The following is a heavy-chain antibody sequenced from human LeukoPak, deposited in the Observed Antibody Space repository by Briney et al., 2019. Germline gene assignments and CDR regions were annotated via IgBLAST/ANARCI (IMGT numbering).Heavy chain of an antibody. Sequence: SETLSLTCFASGGSISRNYWSWIRQSPGKGLEWIGNVYYSGSTNYNPSLNSRVTISMDTSKNQFSLKLRSVTVVDTAVYYCARIAFLPKESNSWYRWFDSWGQGTLVTVSS. V-gene: IGHV4-59*01. J-gene: IGHJ5*01. CDR2: VYYSGST. CDR3: ARIAFLPKESNSWYRWFDS. D-gene: IGHD6-13*01. CDR1: GGSISRNY.